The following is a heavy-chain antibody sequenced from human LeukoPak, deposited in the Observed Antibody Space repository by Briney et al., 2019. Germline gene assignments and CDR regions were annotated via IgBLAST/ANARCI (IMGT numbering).Heavy chain of an antibody. CDR2: IYSGGST. CDR3: ARVGRTVTMFSLYYYYYYMDV. D-gene: IGHD4-11*01. CDR1: EFSVGSNY. V-gene: IGHV3-66*01. Sequence: GGSLRLSYAASEFSVGSNYMTWVRQAPGKGLEWVSLIYSGGSTYYADSVKGRFTISRDNSKNTLYLQMNSLRAEDTAVYYCARVGRTVTMFSLYYYYYYMDVWGKGTTVTVSS. J-gene: IGHJ6*03.